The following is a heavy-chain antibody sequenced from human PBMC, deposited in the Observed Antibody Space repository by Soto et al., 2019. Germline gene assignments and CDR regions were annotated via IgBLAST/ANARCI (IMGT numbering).Heavy chain of an antibody. V-gene: IGHV3-23*01. J-gene: IGHJ4*02. CDR1: GLTFDSFA. D-gene: IGHD3-16*01. CDR3: ARGAVMPDS. Sequence: EVQLLESGGGLEQPGGSLRLSCAASGLTFDSFAMTWVRQAPGKGLEWVSAISASGGSTFYADSVKGRFTISRDSSKNTLYLRMNSLRAEDTAVYYCARGAVMPDSWGQGTLVTVSS. CDR2: ISASGGST.